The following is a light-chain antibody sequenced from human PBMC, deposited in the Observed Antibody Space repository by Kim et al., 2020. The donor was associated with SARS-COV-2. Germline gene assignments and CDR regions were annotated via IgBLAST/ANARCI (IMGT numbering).Light chain of an antibody. J-gene: IGLJ1*01. Sequence: QSYTISCTGTSSDVCAYNFVSWYQQYPGKAPRFIIFDVTNRPSGVSNRFSGSKSGNTASLTISGLRGEDEADYYGSSYTSTSTVYVFGTGTKVTVL. CDR3: SSYTSTSTVYV. V-gene: IGLV2-14*03. CDR2: DVT. CDR1: SSDVCAYNF.